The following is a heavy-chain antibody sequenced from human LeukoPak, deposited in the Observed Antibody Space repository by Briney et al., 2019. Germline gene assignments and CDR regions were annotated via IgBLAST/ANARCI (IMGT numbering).Heavy chain of an antibody. V-gene: IGHV3-21*01. CDR1: GFTFSSYS. J-gene: IGHJ4*02. CDR3: ARDRVVVPAANDY. D-gene: IGHD2-2*01. CDR2: ISSSSSYI. Sequence: GGSLRLSCAASGFTFSSYSMNWVRQASGKGLEWVSSISSSSSYIYYADSVKGRFTISRDNAKNSLYLQMNSLRAEDTAVYYCARDRVVVPAANDYWGQGTLVTVSS.